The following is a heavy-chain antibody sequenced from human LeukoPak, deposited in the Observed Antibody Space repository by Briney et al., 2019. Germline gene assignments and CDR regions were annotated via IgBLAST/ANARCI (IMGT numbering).Heavy chain of an antibody. CDR1: GFTFRRYT. CDR3: AREGLLTRLSSSDAFDI. Sequence: PGGSLRLSCTASGFTFRRYTMNWVRQAPGKGLEWVSSVSSNSAYLYYADSVRGRFTVFRDNTQNTLYLQLGSLRAEDTALYYCAREGLLTRLSSSDAFDIWGQGTMVTVSS. D-gene: IGHD3-9*01. V-gene: IGHV3-21*06. CDR2: VSSNSAYL. J-gene: IGHJ3*02.